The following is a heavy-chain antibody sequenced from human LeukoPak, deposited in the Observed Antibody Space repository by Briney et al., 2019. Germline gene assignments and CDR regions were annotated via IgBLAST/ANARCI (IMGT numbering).Heavy chain of an antibody. V-gene: IGHV1-2*02. CDR1: GYFFSGYH. CDR3: ARGIVVVPAAMFF. J-gene: IGHJ3*01. Sequence: ASVKVSCKASGYFFSGYHVHWVRQAPGQGLDWMGRIYIDSGDTNYAQKFQGRVTMTRDTSISTAYMELSRLRSDDTAVYYCARGIVVVPAAMFFWGQGTMVTVSS. D-gene: IGHD2-2*01. CDR2: IYIDSGDT.